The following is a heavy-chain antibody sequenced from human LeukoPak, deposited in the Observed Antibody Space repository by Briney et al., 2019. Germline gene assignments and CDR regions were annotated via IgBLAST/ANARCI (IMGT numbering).Heavy chain of an antibody. CDR2: IYYSGAT. CDR3: ARGRYYGFSGDS. Sequence: KPSQTLSLTCIISGASISNDGYYWNWVRQLPGKGLEWIGYIYYSGATTYKPSLKSRVTILVDTSKNQFSLGLSPVTAADTAVYYCARGRYYGFSGDSWGQGILVTVSS. V-gene: IGHV4-31*03. D-gene: IGHD3-10*01. J-gene: IGHJ4*02. CDR1: GASISNDGYY.